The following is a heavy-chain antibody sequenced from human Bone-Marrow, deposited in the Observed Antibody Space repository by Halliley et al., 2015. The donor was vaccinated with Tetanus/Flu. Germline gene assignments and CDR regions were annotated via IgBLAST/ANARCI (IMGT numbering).Heavy chain of an antibody. CDR3: ARGLGMDV. Sequence: LVKPSETLSLTCTVSGGSLSSGSHYWGWIRQPPGKGLEWIGSIHYSGSTYYNPSLKSRVTISVDTSKNQFSLKLSSVTAADRAVYYCARGLGMDVWGQGTTVTVSS. CDR2: IHYSGST. CDR1: GGSLSSGSHY. V-gene: IGHV4-39*01. J-gene: IGHJ6*02.